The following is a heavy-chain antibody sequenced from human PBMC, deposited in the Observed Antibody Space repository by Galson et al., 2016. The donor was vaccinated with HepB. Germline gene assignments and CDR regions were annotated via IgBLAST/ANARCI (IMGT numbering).Heavy chain of an antibody. D-gene: IGHD1-26*01. CDR3: ATTNDF. Sequence: ETLSLTCTVSGDSITTTNYYWGWVRQPPGRGLEWIGTISYSGHTYYSPSLKSRLTISMDTSENHFSLRLSSVTAADTAVYYCATTNDFWGQGIQVTVSS. V-gene: IGHV4-39*02. J-gene: IGHJ4*02. CDR1: GDSITTTNYY. CDR2: ISYSGHT.